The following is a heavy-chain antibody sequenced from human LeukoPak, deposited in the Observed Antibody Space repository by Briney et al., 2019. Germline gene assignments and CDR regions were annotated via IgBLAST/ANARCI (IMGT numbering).Heavy chain of an antibody. CDR3: ARGPQRRVLRYFDWLWNPLDI. Sequence: SETLSLTCTVSGGSISSYYWSWIRQPPGKGLEWIGEINHSGSTNYNPSLKSRVTISVDTSKNQFSLKLSSVTAADTAVYYCARGPQRRVLRYFDWLWNPLDIWGQGTMVTVSS. J-gene: IGHJ3*02. CDR1: GGSISSYY. V-gene: IGHV4-34*01. CDR2: INHSGST. D-gene: IGHD3-9*01.